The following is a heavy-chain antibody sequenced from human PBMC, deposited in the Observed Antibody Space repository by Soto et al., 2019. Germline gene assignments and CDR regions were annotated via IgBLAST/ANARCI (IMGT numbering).Heavy chain of an antibody. CDR2: ISGDGSST. D-gene: IGHD3-10*01. J-gene: IGHJ5*02. CDR1: GFTFSSYW. Sequence: GGSLRLSCAASGFTFSSYWMHWVRQAPGTGLVWVSRISGDGSSTTYADSVKGRFTISRDNAKNTMYLQMNSVTAEDTAVYYCARAPGITMIRGTMNLWGQGTLVTVSS. CDR3: ARAPGITMIRGTMNL. V-gene: IGHV3-74*01.